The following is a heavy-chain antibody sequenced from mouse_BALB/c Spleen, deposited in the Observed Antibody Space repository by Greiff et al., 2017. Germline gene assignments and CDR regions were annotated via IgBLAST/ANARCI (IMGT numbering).Heavy chain of an antibody. J-gene: IGHJ4*01. CDR2: IYPGDGDT. V-gene: IGHV1-87*01. CDR1: GYTFTSYW. CDR3: ARAFTTATSGAMDY. Sequence: QVQLKQSGAELARPGASVKLSCKASGYTFTSYWMQWVKQRPGQGLEWIGAIYPGDGDTRYTQKFKGKATLTADKSSSTAYMQLSSLASEDSAVYYCARAFTTATSGAMDYWGQGTSVTVSS. D-gene: IGHD1-2*01.